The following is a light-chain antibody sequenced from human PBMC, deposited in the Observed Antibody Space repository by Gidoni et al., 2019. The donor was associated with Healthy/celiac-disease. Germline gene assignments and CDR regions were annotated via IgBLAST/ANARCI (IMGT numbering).Light chain of an antibody. CDR3: QQYNNWPPYT. CDR1: QSVSSN. Sequence: EIVMTQSQATLSVSPGERATLSCRASQSVSSNVAWYQQKPGQAPRLLIYGSATRATGIPARFSGSGSGTEFTLTISSLQSEDFAVYYCQQYNNWPPYTFGQGTKLEIK. CDR2: GSA. J-gene: IGKJ2*01. V-gene: IGKV3-15*01.